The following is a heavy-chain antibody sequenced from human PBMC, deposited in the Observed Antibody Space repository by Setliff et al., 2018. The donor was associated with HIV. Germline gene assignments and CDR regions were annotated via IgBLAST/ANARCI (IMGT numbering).Heavy chain of an antibody. D-gene: IGHD2-15*01. CDR2: VYSSGST. J-gene: IGHJ6*03. V-gene: IGHV4-39*01. CDR3: ARTPQEVVVVAATRPYYYYYMDV. Sequence: SETLSLTCTVSGGPIGLNNDYWGWSRQPPGKGLEWIGTVYSSGSTNYNPSLKSRVTISVDTSENQFSLKLSSVTAADTAVYYCARTPQEVVVVAATRPYYYYYMDVWGKGTTVTVSS. CDR1: GGPIGLNNDY.